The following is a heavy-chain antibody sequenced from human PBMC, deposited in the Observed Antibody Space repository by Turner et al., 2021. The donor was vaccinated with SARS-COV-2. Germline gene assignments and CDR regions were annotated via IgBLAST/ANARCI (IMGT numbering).Heavy chain of an antibody. CDR3: GRGGGGGIVGARGFDY. CDR1: AFTFSSYA. D-gene: IGHD1-26*01. J-gene: IGHJ4*02. CDR2: RSYDGNKK. Sequence: QVQVVESGGGVVQPGRSLRLSCAASAFTFSSYAIPWVRQAPGRGGEGVAVRSYDGNKKYHADSVKGPFTIYRDNPKHAFFLQRNSLGAEEAAVCWGGRGGGGGIVGARGFDYWGQGTLVTVSS. V-gene: IGHV3-30-3*01.